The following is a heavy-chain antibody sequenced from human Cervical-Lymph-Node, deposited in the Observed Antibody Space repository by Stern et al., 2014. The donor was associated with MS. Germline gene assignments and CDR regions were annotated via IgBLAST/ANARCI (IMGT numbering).Heavy chain of an antibody. CDR1: GFTFSSYA. CDR3: GSGGTGTLPDY. D-gene: IGHD1-1*01. CDR2: ISGSGDGT. J-gene: IGHJ4*02. V-gene: IGHV3-23*04. Sequence: DQLVQSGGGLVQPGGSLRLSCAASGFTFSSYAMSWVRQAPGKGLEWVSAISGSGDGTYYADSVKGRFTISRDNSKNTLSLQMISLGADDTAVYYCGSGGTGTLPDYWGQGTLVTVSS.